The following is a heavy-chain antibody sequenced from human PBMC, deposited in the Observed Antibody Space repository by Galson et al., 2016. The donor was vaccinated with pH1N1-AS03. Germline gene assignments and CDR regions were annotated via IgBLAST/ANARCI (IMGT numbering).Heavy chain of an antibody. CDR3: AVWGYISNTHGMDV. CDR2: MSGSAITI. CDR1: GFAFSDCF. D-gene: IGHD5-18*01. J-gene: IGHJ6*04. Sequence: SLRLSCAASGFAFSDCFMSWIRQAPGKGLEWVSSMSGSAITIYYTDSVKGRFTISREDAKNSLYLQMNSLRAEDTAVYYCAVWGYISNTHGMDVWGKGTTVTVSS. V-gene: IGHV3-11*04.